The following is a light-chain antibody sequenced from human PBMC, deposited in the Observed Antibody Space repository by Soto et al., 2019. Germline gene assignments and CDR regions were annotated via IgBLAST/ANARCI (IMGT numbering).Light chain of an antibody. CDR1: QGIGDT. CDR2: DTS. V-gene: IGKV3-15*01. CDR3: QPFNNIAPVT. J-gene: IGKJ1*01. Sequence: VMRQSPATLSIYPVEGATLSCRASQGIGDTLAWYQHKPGQTPRLLIYDTSTRATGVPTRFSGSRSGAEFTLTINSLQSEDFAVYYCQPFNNIAPVTFGQGSKVDVK.